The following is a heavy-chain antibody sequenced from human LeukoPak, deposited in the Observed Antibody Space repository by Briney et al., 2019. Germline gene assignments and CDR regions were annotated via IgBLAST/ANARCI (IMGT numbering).Heavy chain of an antibody. J-gene: IGHJ6*02. V-gene: IGHV4-34*01. Sequence: SETLSLTCAVYGESFSGYYWSWIRQPPGKGLEWIGEINHSGGTNYNPSLKSRVTISVDTSKNQFSLKLSSVTAADTAVYYCARARGYCSGGSCYRRSQTGYYYGMDVWGQGTTVTVSS. D-gene: IGHD2-15*01. CDR3: ARARGYCSGGSCYRRSQTGYYYGMDV. CDR1: GESFSGYY. CDR2: INHSGGT.